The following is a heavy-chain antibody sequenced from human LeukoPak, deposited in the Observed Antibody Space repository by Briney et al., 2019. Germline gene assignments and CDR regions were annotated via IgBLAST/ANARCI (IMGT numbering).Heavy chain of an antibody. D-gene: IGHD2-2*01. CDR3: AKDPHIVVVPATPDDWFDP. CDR1: GFTFSSYA. Sequence: GGSLRLSCAASGFTFSSYAMSWVRQAPGKGLEWVSAISGSGGSTYHADSVKGRFTISRDNSKNTLYLQMNSLRAEDTAVYYCAKDPHIVVVPATPDDWFDPWGQGTLVTVSS. J-gene: IGHJ5*02. V-gene: IGHV3-23*01. CDR2: ISGSGGST.